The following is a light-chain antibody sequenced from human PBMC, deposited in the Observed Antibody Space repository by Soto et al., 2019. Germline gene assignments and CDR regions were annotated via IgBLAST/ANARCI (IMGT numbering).Light chain of an antibody. CDR2: EVS. V-gene: IGLV2-14*01. CDR3: SSYTSSSTPYV. CDR1: SSDVGGYTY. J-gene: IGLJ1*01. Sequence: QSVLTQPASVSGSPGQSITISCTGTSSDVGGYTYVSWYQQHPGKAPEVIIYEVSNRPSGVSNRFSGSKSGNTASLTISGLQAEDEADCFCSSYTSSSTPYVFGTGTKVTVL.